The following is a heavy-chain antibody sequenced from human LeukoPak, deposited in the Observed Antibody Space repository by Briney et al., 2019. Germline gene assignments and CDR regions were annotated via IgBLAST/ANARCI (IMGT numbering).Heavy chain of an antibody. CDR1: GFTFDDYA. CDR3: ARGNYSYYGLDV. J-gene: IGHJ6*02. Sequence: GGSLRLSCAASGFTFDDYAMHWVRQAPGKGLEWVSLISGDGGSTYYADSVKGRFTISRDNAKNSLYLQMNSLRDEDTAVYYCARGNYSYYGLDVWGQGTTVTVSS. CDR2: ISGDGGST. V-gene: IGHV3-43*02. D-gene: IGHD3-10*01.